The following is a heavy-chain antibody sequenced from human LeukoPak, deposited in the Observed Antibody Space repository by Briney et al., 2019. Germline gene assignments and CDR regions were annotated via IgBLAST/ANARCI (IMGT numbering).Heavy chain of an antibody. CDR1: GGSISISNYF. D-gene: IGHD1-26*01. CDR2: IYFTGST. V-gene: IGHV4-39*07. J-gene: IGHJ3*02. CDR3: ARAEGGSYPFDI. Sequence: SETLSLTCTVSGGSISISNYFWAWIRQPPGKGLEWIGIIYFTGSTYYNPSLKSRVTISVDTSKNQFSLKLSSVTAADTAVYYCARAEGGSYPFDIWGQGTMVTVSS.